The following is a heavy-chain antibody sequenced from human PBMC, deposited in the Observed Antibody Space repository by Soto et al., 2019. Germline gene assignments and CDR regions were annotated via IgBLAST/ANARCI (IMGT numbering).Heavy chain of an antibody. CDR1: GFSLSTSGVG. CDR3: AHRKDSTFDY. Sequence: QITLKESGPPLVKPTQTLTLTCTFSGFSLSTSGVGVGWIRQPPGKALEWLALIYWDDDDHYTPSLKSRLTITKDTSKNQVVLTMTNMDPADTATYYCAHRKDSTFDYWGQGTLVTVSS. CDR2: IYWDDDD. D-gene: IGHD4-4*01. J-gene: IGHJ4*02. V-gene: IGHV2-5*02.